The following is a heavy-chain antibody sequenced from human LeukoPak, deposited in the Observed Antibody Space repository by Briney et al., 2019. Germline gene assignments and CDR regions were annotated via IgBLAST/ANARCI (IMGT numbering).Heavy chain of an antibody. CDR1: GFTFSSYA. Sequence: GGSLRLSCAASGFTFSSYAMSWVRQAPGKGLEWVSAISGSGGSTYYADSVKGRFTISRDNSKNTLYLQMNSLRAEDTAVYYCANPPFAIFGVVRSDAFDIWGQGTMVTVSS. V-gene: IGHV3-23*01. CDR2: ISGSGGST. J-gene: IGHJ3*02. CDR3: ANPPFAIFGVVRSDAFDI. D-gene: IGHD3-3*01.